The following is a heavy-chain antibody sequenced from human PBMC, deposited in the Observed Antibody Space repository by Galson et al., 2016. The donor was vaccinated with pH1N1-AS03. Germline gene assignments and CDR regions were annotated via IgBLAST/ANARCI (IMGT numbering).Heavy chain of an antibody. CDR3: VRGSGYYFDS. D-gene: IGHD3-3*01. Sequence: SLGLSCAASGFTLRTYDMHWVRQAPGKGLEWVGINRYYGSSEYYGDSMKGRISISRDNSQNTISLQMNSLRVEDTAVYYCVRGSGYYFDSWGQGTLVIVSP. CDR2: NRYYGSSE. J-gene: IGHJ4*02. CDR1: GFTLRTYD. V-gene: IGHV3-33*01.